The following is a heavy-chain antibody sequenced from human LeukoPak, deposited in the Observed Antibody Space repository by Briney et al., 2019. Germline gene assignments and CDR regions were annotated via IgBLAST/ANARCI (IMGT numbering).Heavy chain of an antibody. V-gene: IGHV3-30*18. CDR3: AKDRGPELRYFDTRDY. CDR1: GFTFSYYG. D-gene: IGHD3-9*01. CDR2: ISNDGSNK. J-gene: IGHJ4*02. Sequence: GGSLRLSCAASGFTFSYYGMHWVRQAPGKGLEWVAVISNDGSNKYYADSMKGRFTISRDNSKNTLYLQMNSLRAEDTAVYYCAKDRGPELRYFDTRDYWGQGTLVTVSS.